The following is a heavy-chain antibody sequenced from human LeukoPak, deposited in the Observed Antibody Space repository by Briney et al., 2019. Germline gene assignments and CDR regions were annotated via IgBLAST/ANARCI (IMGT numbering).Heavy chain of an antibody. Sequence: SETLSLTCDVSGGSITQTNYWTWVRRPPGKGLEWIGEVNLQGSTNYNPSLMGRVAISVDTSENHVSLQLTSVTAADTAVYYCARGRRIAAPGTSYYYGMDVWGQGTTVTVSS. J-gene: IGHJ6*02. CDR1: GGSITQTNY. CDR3: ARGRRIAAPGTSYYYGMDV. V-gene: IGHV4-4*02. D-gene: IGHD6-13*01. CDR2: VNLQGST.